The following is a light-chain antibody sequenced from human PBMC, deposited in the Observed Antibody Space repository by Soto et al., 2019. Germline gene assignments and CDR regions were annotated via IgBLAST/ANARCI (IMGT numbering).Light chain of an antibody. J-gene: IGKJ2*01. V-gene: IGKV3-15*01. CDR1: QSVRSN. CDR3: QQYNNWPYT. Sequence: EIVMTQSPATLSVSPGERATLSCRASQSVRSNLAWYQQKPGQAPRLLIYGASTRAIGIPARFSGSVSGTEFSLTISSLQSEDFAVYYCQQYNNWPYTFGQGTKLEIK. CDR2: GAS.